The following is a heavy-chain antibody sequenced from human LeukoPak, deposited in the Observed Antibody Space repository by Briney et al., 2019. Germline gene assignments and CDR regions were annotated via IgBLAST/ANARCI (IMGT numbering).Heavy chain of an antibody. D-gene: IGHD3-22*01. CDR3: ARDRGDSRF. CDR1: GGSISSSSYY. CDR2: IYYSGST. J-gene: IGHJ4*02. V-gene: IGHV4-30-4*08. Sequence: PSETLSLTCTVSGGSISSSSYYWGWIRQPPGKGLEWIGYIYYSGSTYYNPSLKSRVTISVDTSKNQFSLKLSSVTAADTAVYYCARDRGDSRFWGQGTLVTVSS.